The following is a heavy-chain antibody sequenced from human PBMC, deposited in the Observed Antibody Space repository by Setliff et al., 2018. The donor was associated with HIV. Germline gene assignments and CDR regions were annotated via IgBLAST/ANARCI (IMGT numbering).Heavy chain of an antibody. CDR2: INPSGGST. Sequence: ASVKVSCKASGYTFTSYYMHWVRQAPGQGLEWMGIINPSGGSTSYAQKFQGRVTMTRDTSTSTVYLELRSLRSEDTAVYYCARNTKAGTAIGYFQHWGQGTLVTVSS. CDR3: ARNTKAGTAIGYFQH. D-gene: IGHD6-19*01. CDR1: GYTFTSYY. J-gene: IGHJ1*01. V-gene: IGHV1-46*01.